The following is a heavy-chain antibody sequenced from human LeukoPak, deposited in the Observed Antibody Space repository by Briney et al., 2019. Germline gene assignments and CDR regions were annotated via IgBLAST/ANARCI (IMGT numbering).Heavy chain of an antibody. CDR1: GFTFSSYA. J-gene: IGHJ4*02. CDR3: AKVGNWKYGHHDY. D-gene: IGHD1-7*01. CDR2: INGSGGST. V-gene: IGHV3-23*01. Sequence: GGSLRLSCAASGFTFSSYAMSWVRQAPGKGLEWVSDINGSGGSTYYADSVKGRFTISRDNSKNTLSLQMNSLRAEDTAVYYCAKVGNWKYGHHDYWGQGTLVTVSS.